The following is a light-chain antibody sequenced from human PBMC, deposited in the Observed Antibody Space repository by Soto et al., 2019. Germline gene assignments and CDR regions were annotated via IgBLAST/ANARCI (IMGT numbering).Light chain of an antibody. CDR3: QQHNNWPPLT. J-gene: IGKJ4*01. V-gene: IGKV3-15*01. CDR2: GAS. Sequence: EIVMTQSPATLSVSPGERATLSCRASQSVSSNLAWYQQKPGQAPRLLIYGASTRATGIPARFSGSGSGTEFTLTISSLQSEAFAVYYCQQHNNWPPLTFGGGTKVEIK. CDR1: QSVSSN.